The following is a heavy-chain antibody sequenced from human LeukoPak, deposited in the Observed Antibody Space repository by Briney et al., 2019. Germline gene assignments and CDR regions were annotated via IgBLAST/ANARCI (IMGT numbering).Heavy chain of an antibody. V-gene: IGHV1-2*02. CDR3: ARLDETEYFQH. CDR2: IDPNSGGT. CDR1: GYTFTGYY. Sequence: EASVKVSCKASGYTFTGYYMHWVRQDPGQGLEWMGWIDPNSGGTNYTQKFQGRVTMTRDKTISTAYMELSRLRSDDTVVYYCARLDETEYFQHWGQGTLVTVSS. J-gene: IGHJ1*01.